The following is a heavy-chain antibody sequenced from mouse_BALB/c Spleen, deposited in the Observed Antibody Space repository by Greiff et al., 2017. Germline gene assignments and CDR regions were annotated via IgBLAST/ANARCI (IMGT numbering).Heavy chain of an antibody. V-gene: IGHV14-3*02. J-gene: IGHJ3*01. CDR1: GFNIKDTY. CDR3: ATGAWFAY. Sequence: EVQLQQSGAELVKPGASVKLSCTASGFNIKDTYMHWVKQRPEQGLEWIGRIDPANGNTKYDPKFHGKATITADTSSNTAYLQLSSLTSEDTAVYYCATGAWFAYWGQGTLVTVSA. CDR2: IDPANGNT.